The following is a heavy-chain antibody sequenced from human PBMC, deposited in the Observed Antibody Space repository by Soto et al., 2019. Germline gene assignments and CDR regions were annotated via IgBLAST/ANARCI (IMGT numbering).Heavy chain of an antibody. CDR1: GGSISSSSYY. V-gene: IGHV4-39*01. J-gene: IGHJ5*02. CDR3: ARCRRADYGDYGPPSVGNWFDP. Sequence: QLQLQESGPGLVKPSETLSLTCTVSGGSISSSSYYWGWIRQPPGKGLEWIGSIYYSGSTYYNPSLKSRVTISVDTSKNQFSLKLSSVTAADTAVYYCARCRRADYGDYGPPSVGNWFDPWGQGTLVTVSS. CDR2: IYYSGST. D-gene: IGHD4-17*01.